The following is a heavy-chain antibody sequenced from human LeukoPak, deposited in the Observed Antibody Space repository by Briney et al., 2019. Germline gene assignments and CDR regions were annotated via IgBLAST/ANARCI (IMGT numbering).Heavy chain of an antibody. CDR2: ISAYNGNT. J-gene: IGHJ2*01. Sequence: ASVKVSCKASGYTFTRYGITWVRQAPGQGLEWMGWISAYNGNTNYAQNFQDRVTMTTDTSTGTAYMELRSLKSDDTAVYYCARADYGDRYWYFDLWGRGTLVTVSS. CDR3: ARADYGDRYWYFDL. CDR1: GYTFTRYG. D-gene: IGHD4-17*01. V-gene: IGHV1-18*01.